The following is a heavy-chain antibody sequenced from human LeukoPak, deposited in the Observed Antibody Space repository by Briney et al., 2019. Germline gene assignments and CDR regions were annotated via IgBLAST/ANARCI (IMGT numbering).Heavy chain of an antibody. J-gene: IGHJ6*02. CDR3: ARGGTDYGYGGCYYYGMDV. D-gene: IGHD4-17*01. CDR1: GFTFSDHY. Sequence: GGSLRLSCAASGFTFSDHYTDWVRQAPGKGLEWVGRTRNKANSYTTEYAASVKGRFTISRDDSKNSLYLQMNSLKTEDTAVYYCARGGTDYGYGGCYYYGMDVWGQGTTVTVSS. CDR2: TRNKANSYTT. V-gene: IGHV3-72*01.